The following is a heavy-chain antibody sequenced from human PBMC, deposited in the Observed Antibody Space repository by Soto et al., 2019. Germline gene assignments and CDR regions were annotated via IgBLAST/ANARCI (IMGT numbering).Heavy chain of an antibody. CDR2: ILHDGSAE. V-gene: IGHV3-30*03. CDR1: GFIFTSYG. Sequence: GGSLRLSCAASGFIFTSYGMHWVRQAPGKGLEWMALILHDGSAEYYADSVKGRFTISRDNSKNTLYLQMNSLTAEDTAVYYCARSRDGYSFYFYYGMDGWGQGTTVTVSS. J-gene: IGHJ6*02. D-gene: IGHD4-4*01. CDR3: ARSRDGYSFYFYYGMDG.